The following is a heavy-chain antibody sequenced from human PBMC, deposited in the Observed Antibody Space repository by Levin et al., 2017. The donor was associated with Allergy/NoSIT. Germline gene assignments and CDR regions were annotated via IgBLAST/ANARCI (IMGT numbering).Heavy chain of an antibody. J-gene: IGHJ4*02. V-gene: IGHV1-2*02. CDR3: ARVINYYDSSVPFDY. CDR2: INPNSGGT. Sequence: ASVKVSCKASGYTFTGYYMHWVRQAPGQGLEWMGWINPNSGGTNYAQKFQGRVTMTRDTSISTAYMELSRLRSDDTAVYYCARVINYYDSSVPFDYWGQGTLVTVSS. D-gene: IGHD3-22*01. CDR1: GYTFTGYY.